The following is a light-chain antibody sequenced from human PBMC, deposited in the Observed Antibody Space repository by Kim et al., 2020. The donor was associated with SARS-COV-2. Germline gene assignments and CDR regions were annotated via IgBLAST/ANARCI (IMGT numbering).Light chain of an antibody. Sequence: PGERATRSCRASQSVSGNYLAWYQHKPGQSPRLLIYGASSRATGIPDRFSGSGSGTDFTLAISRLEREDFAVYYCQQYANSPQLTFGGGTKVDIK. J-gene: IGKJ4*01. CDR2: GAS. CDR1: QSVSGNY. CDR3: QQYANSPQLT. V-gene: IGKV3-20*01.